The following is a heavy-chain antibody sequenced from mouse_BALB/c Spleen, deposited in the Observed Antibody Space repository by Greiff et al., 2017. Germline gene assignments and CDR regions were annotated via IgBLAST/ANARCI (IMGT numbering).Heavy chain of an antibody. D-gene: IGHD1-2*01. V-gene: IGHV14-3*02. CDR2: IDPANGNT. Sequence: EVQLQQSGAELVKPGASVKLSCTASGFNIKDTYMHWVKQRPEQGLEWIGRIDPANGNTKYDPKFQGKATITADTSSNTAYMQLSSLASEDTAVYYCARGHYYGYTWYFDVWGAETAVAGAS. CDR3: ARGHYYGYTWYFDV. CDR1: GFNIKDTY. J-gene: IGHJ1*01.